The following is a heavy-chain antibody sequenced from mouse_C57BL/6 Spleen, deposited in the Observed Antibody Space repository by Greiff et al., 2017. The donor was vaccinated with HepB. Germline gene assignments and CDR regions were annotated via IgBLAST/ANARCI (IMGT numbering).Heavy chain of an antibody. J-gene: IGHJ4*01. CDR2: ISDGGSYT. CDR3: ARGDYYSSSAYYYAMDY. V-gene: IGHV5-4*01. D-gene: IGHD1-1*01. Sequence: EVQLVESGGGLVKPGGSLKLSCAASGFTFSSYAMSWVRQTPEKRLEWVATISDGGSYTYYPDNVKGRFTISRDNAKNNLYLQMSHLKSEDTAMYYCARGDYYSSSAYYYAMDYWGQGTSVTVSS. CDR1: GFTFSSYA.